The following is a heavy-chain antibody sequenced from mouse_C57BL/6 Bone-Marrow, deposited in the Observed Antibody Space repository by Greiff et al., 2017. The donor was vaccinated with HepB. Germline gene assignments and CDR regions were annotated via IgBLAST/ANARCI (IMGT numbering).Heavy chain of an antibody. CDR2: IYPRSGNT. CDR3: ARYYYGSSYGRDY. Sequence: QVHVKQSGAELARPGASVKLSCKASGYTFTSYGISWVKQRTGQGLEWIGEIYPRSGNTYYNEKFKGKATLTADKSSSTAYMELRSLTSEDSAVYFCARYYYGSSYGRDYWGQGTTLTVSS. D-gene: IGHD1-1*01. J-gene: IGHJ2*01. V-gene: IGHV1-81*01. CDR1: GYTFTSYG.